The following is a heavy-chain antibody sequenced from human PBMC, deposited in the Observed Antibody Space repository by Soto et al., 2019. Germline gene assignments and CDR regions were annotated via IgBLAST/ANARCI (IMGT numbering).Heavy chain of an antibody. V-gene: IGHV3-30*18. D-gene: IGHD2-2*01. CDR2: ISYDGGNK. J-gene: IGHJ6*03. Sequence: GGSLRLSCAASGFTFSSYGMHWVRQAPGKGLEWVAVISYDGGNKYYADSVKGRFTISRDNSKNTLYLQMNSLRDEDTAVYYCAKRRGSTAGHFYMDVWGEGTTVTVSS. CDR3: AKRRGSTAGHFYMDV. CDR1: GFTFSSYG.